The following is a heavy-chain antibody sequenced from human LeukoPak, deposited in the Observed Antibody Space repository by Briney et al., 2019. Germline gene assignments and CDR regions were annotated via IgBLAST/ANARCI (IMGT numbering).Heavy chain of an antibody. CDR3: ARSLYDILTGYHEPFDY. V-gene: IGHV1-2*02. J-gene: IGHJ4*02. Sequence: ASVKVSCKASGYTFTGYYIHWVRQAPGQGLEWMGWINPNSGGTNYAQKFQGRVTMTRDTSISTAYMELSRLRSDDTAVYYCARSLYDILTGYHEPFDYWGQGTLVTVSS. D-gene: IGHD3-9*01. CDR1: GYTFTGYY. CDR2: INPNSGGT.